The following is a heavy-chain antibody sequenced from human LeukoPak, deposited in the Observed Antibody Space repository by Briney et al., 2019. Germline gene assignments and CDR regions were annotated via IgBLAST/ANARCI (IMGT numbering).Heavy chain of an antibody. CDR1: GGSISSSSYY. V-gene: IGHV4-39*01. J-gene: IGHJ3*02. D-gene: IGHD3-22*01. CDR2: IFYSGST. Sequence: PSETLSLTCTVSGGSISSSSYYWGWIRQPPGKGLECIASIFYSGSTYYNPSLKSRVTISVDTSKNQFSLKLSSVTAADTAVYYCARHRSEYYYHSPYASAFDIWGQGTMVTVSS. CDR3: ARHRSEYYYHSPYASAFDI.